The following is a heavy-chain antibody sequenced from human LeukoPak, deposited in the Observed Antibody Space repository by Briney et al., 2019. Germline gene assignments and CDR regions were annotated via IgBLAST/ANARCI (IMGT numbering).Heavy chain of an antibody. Sequence: RASVKVSCKASGYTFTSYGISWVRQAPGQGLEWMGWISAYNGNTNYAQKLQGRVTMTTDTSTSTAYMELRSLRSDDTAVYYCARDYCTNGVCFLFDYWGQGTLVTVSS. J-gene: IGHJ4*02. D-gene: IGHD2-8*01. CDR1: GYTFTSYG. CDR3: ARDYCTNGVCFLFDY. CDR2: ISAYNGNT. V-gene: IGHV1-18*01.